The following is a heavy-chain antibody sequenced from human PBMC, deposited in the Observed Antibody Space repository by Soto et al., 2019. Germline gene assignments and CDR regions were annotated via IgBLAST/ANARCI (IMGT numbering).Heavy chain of an antibody. CDR1: GYTFTSYY. CDR2: INPSGGST. CDR3: AREPPLPDYYDSSPSHAFDI. Sequence: GASVKVSCKASGYTFTSYYMHWVRQAPGQGLEWMGIINPSGGSTSYAQKFQGRVTMTRDTSTSTVYMELSSLRSEDTAVYYCAREPPLPDYYDSSPSHAFDIWGQGTMVTVSS. D-gene: IGHD3-22*01. V-gene: IGHV1-46*01. J-gene: IGHJ3*02.